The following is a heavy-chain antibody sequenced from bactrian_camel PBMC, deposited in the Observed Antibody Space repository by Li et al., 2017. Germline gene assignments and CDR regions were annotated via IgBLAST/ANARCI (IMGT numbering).Heavy chain of an antibody. D-gene: IGHD1*01. CDR1: QYPYSSYF. V-gene: IGHV3S31*01. CDR3: AARPTRSTSWPLHADAYNV. J-gene: IGHJ4*01. Sequence: VQLVESGGGSVQAGGSLRLSCAHSQYPYSSYFMGWFRQVPGKAREGVAAIDTGDEGPYYADSVKGRFTITRDNANHNNKNTVYLQMDSLQPEDTAMYYCAARPTRSTSWPLHADAYNVWGQGTQVNVS. CDR2: IDTGDEGP.